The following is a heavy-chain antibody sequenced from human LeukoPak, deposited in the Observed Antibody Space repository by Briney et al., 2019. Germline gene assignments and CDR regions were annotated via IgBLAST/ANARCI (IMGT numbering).Heavy chain of an antibody. CDR1: GGPISSSY. D-gene: IGHD2-15*01. Sequence: SETLTLTCTVSGGPISSSYWICIRQPPGKGLEWIGYIYYTGSTNYNPSLKSRVTISVDTSKNQFSLRLSSVTAADTAVYYCARFSPYCSGSSCYVSFLDYWGQGTLVTVSS. CDR2: IYYTGST. V-gene: IGHV4-59*01. J-gene: IGHJ4*02. CDR3: ARFSPYCSGSSCYVSFLDY.